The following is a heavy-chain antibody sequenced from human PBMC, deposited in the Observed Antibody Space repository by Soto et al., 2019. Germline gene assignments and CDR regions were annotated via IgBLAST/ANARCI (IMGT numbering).Heavy chain of an antibody. CDR2: INPNSGST. J-gene: IGHJ4*02. CDR1: GYTFTTYY. D-gene: IGHD4-17*01. CDR3: ARTLNDYGDYDADY. V-gene: IGHV1-46*01. Sequence: QVQLVQSGAEVKKPGASVKVSCTASGYTFTTYYMHWVRQAPGQGLELMGIINPNSGSTRYAQKFQGRVTMTRDTSTSTVYMQLSSLRSEDTAVYYCARTLNDYGDYDADYWGQGTLVTVSS.